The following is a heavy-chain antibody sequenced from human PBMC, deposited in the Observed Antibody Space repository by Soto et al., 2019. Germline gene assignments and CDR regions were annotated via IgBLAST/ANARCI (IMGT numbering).Heavy chain of an antibody. V-gene: IGHV1-18*01. J-gene: IGHJ4*02. CDR1: GYTFRNYG. Sequence: ASVKVSCKASGYTFRNYGITWVRQAPGQGLEWMAWISPYNGNTNYAQDLQGGVTMTTDTSTSTAYMELRGLTSEDTAMYYCARDLVSGSDFWRAYNGGYFDYWGQGTLVTVSS. CDR2: ISPYNGNT. D-gene: IGHD3-3*01. CDR3: ARDLVSGSDFWRAYNGGYFDY.